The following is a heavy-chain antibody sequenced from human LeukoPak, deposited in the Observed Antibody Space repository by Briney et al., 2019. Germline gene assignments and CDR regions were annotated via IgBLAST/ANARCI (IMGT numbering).Heavy chain of an antibody. CDR3: ARAADYYDSSGYHD. CDR2: ISSSGSTI. V-gene: IGHV3-48*03. CDR1: GFTFSSYE. D-gene: IGHD3-22*01. Sequence: GGSLRLSCAASGFTFSSYEMNWVRQAPGKGLEWVSYISSSGSTIYYADSVKGRFTISRDNAKNSLYLQMNSLRAEDTADYYCARAADYYDSSGYHDWGQGTLVTVSS. J-gene: IGHJ4*02.